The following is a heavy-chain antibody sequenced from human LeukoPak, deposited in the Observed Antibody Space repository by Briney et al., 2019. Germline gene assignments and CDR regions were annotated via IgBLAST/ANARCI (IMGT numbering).Heavy chain of an antibody. CDR3: ATGRGLPGYQYFDY. CDR2: MTGSGGST. D-gene: IGHD3-9*01. J-gene: IGHJ4*02. CDR1: GFLFDRYA. Sequence: GGSLRLSCAASGFLFDRYATNWVRQAPGKGLEWVSCMTGSGGSTYHADSVKGRFTVSRDTSKNTLYLQWNSLRPEDTAVYYCATGRGLPGYQYFDYWGQGTLVAVSS. V-gene: IGHV3-23*01.